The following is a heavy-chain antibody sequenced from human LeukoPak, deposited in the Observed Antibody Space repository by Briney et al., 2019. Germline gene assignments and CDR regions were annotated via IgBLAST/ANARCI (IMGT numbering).Heavy chain of an antibody. D-gene: IGHD1-20*01. J-gene: IGHJ4*02. CDR3: ARINWNYFDY. CDR1: GGSITSYY. Sequence: SETLSLTCTVSGGSITSYYWSWIRQPPGKGLEWIGYIYYSGNTNYNPSPKSRLTMSADRSRNQSSLELTSVTAADTAVYYCARINWNYFDYWGQGILVTVSS. CDR2: IYYSGNT. V-gene: IGHV4-59*08.